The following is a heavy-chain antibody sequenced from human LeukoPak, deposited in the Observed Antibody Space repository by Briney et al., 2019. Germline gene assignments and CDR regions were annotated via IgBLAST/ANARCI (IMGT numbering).Heavy chain of an antibody. J-gene: IGHJ4*02. D-gene: IGHD3-10*01. CDR3: ARDRPNYGSGSNFYYFDY. CDR2: IIPILGIA. Sequence: SVKVSCKASGGTFSSYAISWVRQAPGQGLEWMGRIIPILGIANYAQKFQGRVTITADKSTSTAYMELSSLRSEDTAVYYCARDRPNYGSGSNFYYFDYWGQGTLVTVSS. CDR1: GGTFSSYA. V-gene: IGHV1-69*04.